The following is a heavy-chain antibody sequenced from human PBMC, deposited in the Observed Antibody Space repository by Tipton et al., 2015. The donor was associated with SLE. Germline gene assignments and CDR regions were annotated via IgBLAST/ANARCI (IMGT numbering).Heavy chain of an antibody. Sequence: TLSLTCAVSGGSISSGGYSWSWIRQPPGKGLEWIAYIHSSGSTNYNPSLKSRVTISADTSKNQVSLRLSSVTAADTAVYYCAGGKSYYDSSGYYHNYFYSWGQGTLVTVSS. J-gene: IGHJ5*01. CDR3: AGGKSYYDSSGYYHNYFYS. CDR2: IHSSGST. D-gene: IGHD3-22*01. CDR1: GGSISSGGYS. V-gene: IGHV4-61*08.